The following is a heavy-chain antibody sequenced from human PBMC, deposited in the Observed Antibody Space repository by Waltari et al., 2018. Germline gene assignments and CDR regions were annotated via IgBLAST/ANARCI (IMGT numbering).Heavy chain of an antibody. D-gene: IGHD6-13*01. V-gene: IGHV4-34*01. CDR3: ARQAAYSSSWYFRGAIDY. Sequence: QVQLQQWGAGLLKPSETLSLTCAVYGGSFSGYYWSWIRQPPGKGLEWIGEINHSGRTTYTPPLNSRVPISVDTSKNQFSLKLSSVTAADTAVYYCARQAAYSSSWYFRGAIDYWGQGTLFTVSS. CDR1: GGSFSGYY. J-gene: IGHJ4*02. CDR2: INHSGRT.